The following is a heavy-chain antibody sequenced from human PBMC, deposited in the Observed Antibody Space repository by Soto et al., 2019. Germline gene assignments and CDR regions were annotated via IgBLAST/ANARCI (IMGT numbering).Heavy chain of an antibody. J-gene: IGHJ3*01. CDR3: ARGGSSDWQVAFEF. V-gene: IGHV4-34*01. CDR1: GGSFSGYF. D-gene: IGHD6-19*01. Sequence: SETLSLTCAVYGGSFSGYFWNWIRQSPGKGLEWIGKVNHNGRNNYNPSLKSRVTISLDMSKNQISLKLTSVTAADTAVYYCARGGSSDWQVAFEFWGQGTMVTVSS. CDR2: VNHNGRN.